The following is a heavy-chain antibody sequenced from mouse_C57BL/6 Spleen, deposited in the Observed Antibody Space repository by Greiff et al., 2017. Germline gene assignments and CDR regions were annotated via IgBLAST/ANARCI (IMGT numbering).Heavy chain of an antibody. J-gene: IGHJ2*01. CDR1: GYTFTSYC. CDR3: ARCYYDGSSYGYCDD. D-gene: IGHD1-1*01. V-gene: IGHV1-69*01. Sequence: QVQLQQPGAELVMPGASVTLSCKASGYTFTSYCLHWVKQRPGPGLEWIGEIDPSDSYTNYNQKFKGKSTLTVDKSSSTAYMQLSSLTSEDSAVYYCARCYYDGSSYGYCDDWGQGTTLTVSS. CDR2: IDPSDSYT.